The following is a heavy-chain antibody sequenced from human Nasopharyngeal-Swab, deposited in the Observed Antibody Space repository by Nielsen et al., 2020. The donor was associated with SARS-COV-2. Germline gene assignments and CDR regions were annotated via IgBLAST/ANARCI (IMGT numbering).Heavy chain of an antibody. J-gene: IGHJ6*04. Sequence: WIRQPPGKGLEWIGYIYYSGSTNYNPSLKSRVTISVDTSKNQFSLKLSSVTAADTAVYYCAGGRDGYTNYYYYYGMDVWGKGTTVTVSS. CDR2: IYYSGST. V-gene: IGHV4-59*01. CDR3: AGGRDGYTNYYYYYGMDV. D-gene: IGHD5-24*01.